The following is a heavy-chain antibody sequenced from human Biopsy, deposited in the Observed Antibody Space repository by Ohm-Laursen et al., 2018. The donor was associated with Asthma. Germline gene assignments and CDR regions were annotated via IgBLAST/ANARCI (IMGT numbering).Heavy chain of an antibody. J-gene: IGHJ4*02. Sequence: SETLSLTCTVPGGSISSSSYYWGWIRRPPGKGLEFIGTIYYSGSTYYNPSLKSRVTLSVDASKNQFSLKLTPVTAADTAVYYCVSPPGYWGQGTRVTVSS. CDR1: GGSISSSSYY. CDR3: VSPPGY. CDR2: IYYSGST. V-gene: IGHV4-39*01.